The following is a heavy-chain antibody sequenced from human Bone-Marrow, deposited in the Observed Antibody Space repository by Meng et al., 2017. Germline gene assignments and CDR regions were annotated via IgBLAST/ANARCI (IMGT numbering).Heavy chain of an antibody. CDR2: IDPRSGDT. J-gene: IGHJ4*02. CDR3: VRDEDISAAGKLFGDY. V-gene: IGHV1-2*06. CDR1: GSSFTAYW. D-gene: IGHD6-13*01. Sequence: QLVQSWAEVKNPGASVKVSCQPSGSSFTAYWLPWVRQAPGQGLDWMGRIDPRSGDTQYAQNFQGRVTMTRDTSISTTYMELSRLRSDDTAVYYCVRDEDISAAGKLFGDYWGQGTLVTVSS.